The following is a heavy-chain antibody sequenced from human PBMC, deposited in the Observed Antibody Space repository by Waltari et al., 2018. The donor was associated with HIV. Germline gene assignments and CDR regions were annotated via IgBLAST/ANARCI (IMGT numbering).Heavy chain of an antibody. V-gene: IGHV4-39*07. J-gene: IGHJ5*02. D-gene: IGHD2-2*01. CDR1: GGSISSSSYY. Sequence: QLQLQESGPGLVKPSETLYLTCTVSGGSISSSSYYLAWIRLPPGQGLEWIGSIYYSGSTYYNPSLKSRVTISVDTSKNQFSLKLSSVTAADTAVYYCARDIPHCSSTSCYRSWFDPWGQGTLVTVSS. CDR2: IYYSGST. CDR3: ARDIPHCSSTSCYRSWFDP.